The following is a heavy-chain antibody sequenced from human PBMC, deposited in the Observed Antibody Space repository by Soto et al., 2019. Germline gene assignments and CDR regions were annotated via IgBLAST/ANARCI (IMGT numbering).Heavy chain of an antibody. V-gene: IGHV2-70*01. J-gene: IGHJ6*02. Sequence: SGPTGEPTQTLTLTCTFSGFSLSTSGMCVSWIRQPPGKALEWLALIDWDDDKYYSTSLKTRLTISKDTSKNQVVLTMTNMDPVDTATYYCARQVAGITIFGVAPYYYYGMDVWGQGTTVTVSS. D-gene: IGHD3-3*01. CDR2: IDWDDDK. CDR1: GFSLSTSGMC. CDR3: ARQVAGITIFGVAPYYYYGMDV.